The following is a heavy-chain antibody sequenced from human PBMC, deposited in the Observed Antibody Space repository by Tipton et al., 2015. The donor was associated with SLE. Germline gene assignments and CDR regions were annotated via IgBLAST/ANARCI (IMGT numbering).Heavy chain of an antibody. V-gene: IGHV4-38-2*02. Sequence: TLSLTCAVSGYSISSGYYWGWIRQPPGKGLEWIGSISHSGSTYYNPSLKSRVTISVDTSKNQFSLKLGSVTAADTAVYYCARDPVETGFDYWGQGTLVTVSS. D-gene: IGHD5-24*01. CDR3: ARDPVETGFDY. J-gene: IGHJ4*02. CDR1: GYSISSGYY. CDR2: ISHSGST.